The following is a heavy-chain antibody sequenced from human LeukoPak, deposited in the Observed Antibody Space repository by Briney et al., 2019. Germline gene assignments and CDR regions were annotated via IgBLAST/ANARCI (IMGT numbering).Heavy chain of an antibody. D-gene: IGHD1-1*01. J-gene: IGHJ4*02. V-gene: IGHV3-23*01. CDR3: AKGRAGNYYY. Sequence: GSLRLSCAASGFTFSSYAMSWVRQAPGKGLEWVSAISGSGASTYYADSVKGRITISRDNSKNTLYLQMNSLRVEDTAVYYCAKGRAGNYYYWGQGTLVTVSS. CDR1: GFTFSSYA. CDR2: ISGSGAST.